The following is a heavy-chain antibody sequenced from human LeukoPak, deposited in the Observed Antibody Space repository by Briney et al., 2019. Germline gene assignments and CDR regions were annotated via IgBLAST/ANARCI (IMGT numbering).Heavy chain of an antibody. J-gene: IGHJ2*01. D-gene: IGHD3-9*01. CDR3: ARHYRVFPLTGYYKLYWYFDL. CDR2: IYSGYSDT. CDR1: GYSFTSYW. V-gene: IGHV5-51*01. Sequence: GESLKISCKGSGYSFTSYWIGWVRQISGKGLEWMGIIYSGYSDTRFSPSFQGQVTHLADKPLSTAYLQWSSLKASDTAMYYCARHYRVFPLTGYYKLYWYFDLWGRGNLVTVSS.